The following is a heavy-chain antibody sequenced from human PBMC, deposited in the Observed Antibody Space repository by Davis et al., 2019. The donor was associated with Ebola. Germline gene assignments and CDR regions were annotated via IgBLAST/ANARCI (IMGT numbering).Heavy chain of an antibody. V-gene: IGHV2-5*02. CDR3: AHKGRYCSSTSCLYYFDY. D-gene: IGHD2-2*01. J-gene: IGHJ4*02. Sequence: SGPTLVKPTPTLTLTCTFSGFSLSTSGVGVGWIRQPPGKALEWLALIYWDDDKRYSPSLKSRLTITKDTSKNQVVLTMTNMDPVDTATYYCAHKGRYCSSTSCLYYFDYWGQGTLVTVSS. CDR1: GFSLSTSGVG. CDR2: IYWDDDK.